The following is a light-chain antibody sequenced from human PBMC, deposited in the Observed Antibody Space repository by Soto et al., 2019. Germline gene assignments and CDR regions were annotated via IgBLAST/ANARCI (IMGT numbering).Light chain of an antibody. CDR3: QQYENYWT. J-gene: IGKJ1*01. CDR2: DAS. CDR1: QSISSS. V-gene: IGKV1-5*01. Sequence: DIQMTQSPSTLSASVGDRVSITCRASQSISSSLAWHQQKPGKAPMLLIYDASSLESGVPSRFSGSGSGTEFTLTISNLQPDDFATYYCQQYENYWTFGQGTMVDI.